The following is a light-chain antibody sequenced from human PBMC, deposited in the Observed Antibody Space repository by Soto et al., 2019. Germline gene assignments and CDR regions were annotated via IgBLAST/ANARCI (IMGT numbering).Light chain of an antibody. CDR2: AAS. CDR1: QSISSY. Sequence: DIPMTQSPSSLSSSVGDRVPITCRASQSISSYLNWYQQKPGKAPKLLIYAASSLQSGVPSRFSGSGSGTDFTLTISSLQPEDFATYYCQQSYSTPPTFGQGTKV. CDR3: QQSYSTPPT. J-gene: IGKJ1*01. V-gene: IGKV1-39*01.